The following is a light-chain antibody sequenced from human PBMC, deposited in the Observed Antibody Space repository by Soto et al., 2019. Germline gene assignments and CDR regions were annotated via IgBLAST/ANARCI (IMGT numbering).Light chain of an antibody. CDR2: AAS. J-gene: IGKJ1*01. Sequence: DIQMTQSPSSLSASVGDRVIITCRASQGISNYLAWYQQKPGKVPKLLIYAASTLQSGVPSRFSGSGSGTDFTLTISSLQPEDVATYYCQKYNSAPRTFDQGTKVEIK. CDR1: QGISNY. V-gene: IGKV1-27*01. CDR3: QKYNSAPRT.